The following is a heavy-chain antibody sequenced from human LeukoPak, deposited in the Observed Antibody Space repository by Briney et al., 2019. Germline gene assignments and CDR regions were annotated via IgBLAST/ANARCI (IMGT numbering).Heavy chain of an antibody. V-gene: IGHV3-48*01. CDR1: AFTFSDYS. Sequence: PGGSLRLSCAASAFTFSDYSMNSVRQAPGKGLEWISYISGRSSTIYYADSVRGRFTISRDNAKNSMYLQMNSLRAEDTAVYYCARDRLTSGSYFFDYWGQGTLVTVSS. CDR2: ISGRSSTI. D-gene: IGHD1-26*01. J-gene: IGHJ4*02. CDR3: ARDRLTSGSYFFDY.